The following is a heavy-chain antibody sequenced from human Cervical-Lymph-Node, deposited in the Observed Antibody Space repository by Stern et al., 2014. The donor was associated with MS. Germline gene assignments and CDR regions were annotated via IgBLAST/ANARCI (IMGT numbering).Heavy chain of an antibody. D-gene: IGHD3-3*01. J-gene: IGHJ6*02. CDR2: ISSDETDK. CDR3: AKDGYHFSGMDV. Sequence: VQLVESGGGVVQPEKSLRLSCAASGFTFSSRGMHWVRQAPGKGLEWVAVISSDETDKYYADFVKGRFTVSRDNSNNTLYLQMNSLRAEDTAVYYCAKDGYHFSGMDVWVQGTTVIVSS. V-gene: IGHV3-30*18. CDR1: GFTFSSRG.